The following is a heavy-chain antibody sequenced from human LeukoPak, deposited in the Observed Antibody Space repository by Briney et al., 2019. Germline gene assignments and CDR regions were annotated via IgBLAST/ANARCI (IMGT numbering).Heavy chain of an antibody. CDR3: ASPSSQTTDGEKEV. D-gene: IGHD1-14*01. CDR2: IIPIFDTT. CDR1: GGTHRSLP. V-gene: IGHV1-69*06. Sequence: SVKVSCKASGGTHRSLPISGMPQAPGQGLEWMGRIIPIFDTTDYAQKFQGRVTITADNSTSTAYMEVSSLTSEDPAVYDCASPSSQTTDGEKEVWGKGTTVTVSS. J-gene: IGHJ6*04.